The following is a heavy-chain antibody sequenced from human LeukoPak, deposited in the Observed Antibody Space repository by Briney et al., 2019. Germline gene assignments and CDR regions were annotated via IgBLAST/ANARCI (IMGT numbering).Heavy chain of an antibody. J-gene: IGHJ4*02. CDR2: ISYDGSNK. D-gene: IGHD4-17*01. V-gene: IGHV3-30*04. Sequence: PGGSLRLSCTASGFTFTGYALHWVRQAPGKGLEWVAVISYDGSNKYYADSVKGRFTISRDNSKNTLYLQMNSLRTEDTAVYYCAKGPTTVVDYWGQGTLVTVSS. CDR1: GFTFTGYA. CDR3: AKGPTTVVDY.